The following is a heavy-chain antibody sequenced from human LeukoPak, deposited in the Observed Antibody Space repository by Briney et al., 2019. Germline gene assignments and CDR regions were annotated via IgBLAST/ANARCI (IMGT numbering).Heavy chain of an antibody. D-gene: IGHD3-16*01. V-gene: IGHV3-48*04. Sequence: GGSLRLSCAASGFTFSSYSMNWVRQAPGKGLEWVSSISSSGSTIYYADSVKGRFTISRDNAKNSLYLQMNSLRAEDTAVYYCARDSGVYYYYGMDVWGKGTTVTVSS. CDR2: ISSSGSTI. J-gene: IGHJ6*04. CDR1: GFTFSSYS. CDR3: ARDSGVYYYYGMDV.